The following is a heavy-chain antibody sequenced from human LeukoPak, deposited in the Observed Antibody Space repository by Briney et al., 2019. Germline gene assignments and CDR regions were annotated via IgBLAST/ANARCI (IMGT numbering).Heavy chain of an antibody. V-gene: IGHV3-23*01. CDR1: GFNFRSYA. D-gene: IGHD6-19*01. CDR3: ARDSPLKGYNSGWATNSFDF. CDR2: VTGGAVAT. J-gene: IGHJ4*02. Sequence: PGGSLRLSCAASGFNFRSYAMSWVRQAPGKGLEWVSTVTGGAVATYYADSVRGRHTISRDNSKNTLDLQMNSLRAEDTAVYYCARDSPLKGYNSGWATNSFDFWGQRTLVTVSS.